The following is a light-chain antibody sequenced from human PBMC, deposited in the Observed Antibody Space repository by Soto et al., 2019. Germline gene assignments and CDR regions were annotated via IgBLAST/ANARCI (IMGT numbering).Light chain of an antibody. V-gene: IGLV2-11*01. CDR3: CSYAGNYPK. CDR2: DVN. J-gene: IGLJ3*02. CDR1: SSDVGAYNF. Sequence: QSALTQPRSVSGSPGQSVTISCTGSSSDVGAYNFVSWYQRYPAKAPKLMIYDVNKRPSGVPDRFSGSKSGYPASLTISGLQSEDEADYFCCSYAGNYPKFGGVTQLTVL.